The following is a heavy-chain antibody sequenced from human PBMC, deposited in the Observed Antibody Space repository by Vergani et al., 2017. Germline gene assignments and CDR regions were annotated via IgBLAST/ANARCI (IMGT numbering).Heavy chain of an antibody. V-gene: IGHV3-33*01. CDR1: GFTFNQYG. D-gene: IGHD1-14*01. CDR3: ARDLRLLYNRFDP. CDR2: TWYEGNNK. J-gene: IGHJ5*02. Sequence: QGQLVESGGGVVQPGRSLRLSCAASGFTFNQYGMHWVRQAPGKGLEWVAVTWYEGNNKQYADSVKGRFTISRDNSKSTMYLQMNSLRDEDTGVYYCARDLRLLYNRFDPWGQGTLVTVSS.